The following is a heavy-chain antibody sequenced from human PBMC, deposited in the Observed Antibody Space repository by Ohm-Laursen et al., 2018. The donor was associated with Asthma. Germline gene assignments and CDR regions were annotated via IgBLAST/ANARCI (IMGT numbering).Heavy chain of an antibody. D-gene: IGHD2-2*01. CDR3: ATLSWYASQY. CDR1: GFTFSSFG. J-gene: IGHJ4*02. CDR2: IKPDGSQT. V-gene: IGHV3-7*01. Sequence: SLRLSCAASGFTFSSFGMHWVRQAPGKGLQWLAFIKPDGSQTYYADSMEGRFSISRDNSKNSLYLQMSSLRGEDTAIYYCATLSWYASQYWGQGTLVTVSS.